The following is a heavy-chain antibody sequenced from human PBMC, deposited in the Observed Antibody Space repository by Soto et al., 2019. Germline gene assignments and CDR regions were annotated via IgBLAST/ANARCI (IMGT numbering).Heavy chain of an antibody. CDR2: IFWNDER. D-gene: IGHD1-26*01. CDR3: ARALREGLPIYYFDS. CDR1: GFSLSKARMG. J-gene: IGHJ4*02. Sequence: QVTLKESGPVLVKPTETLTLTCTVSGFSLSKARMGVSCIRQPPGKALEWLAHIFWNDERYNNTSLKSRLTISRDTSKSQVVITMANVDPVDTGTYFCARALREGLPIYYFDSWGQGTLVTVSS. V-gene: IGHV2-26*01.